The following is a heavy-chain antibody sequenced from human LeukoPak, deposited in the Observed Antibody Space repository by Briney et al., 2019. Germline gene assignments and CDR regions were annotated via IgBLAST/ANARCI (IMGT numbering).Heavy chain of an antibody. J-gene: IGHJ4*02. CDR1: GYTFVSYG. V-gene: IGHV1-18*04. Sequence: ASVKVSCKVSGYTFVSYGMSWLRQAPGQGLEWLGSINTYSGHAHYLQRLQGRVTMTADKSTRTVFMELRSLTSDDSAVYFCVREWSSEYHDYWGQGTRVTVSS. CDR3: VREWSSEYHDY. D-gene: IGHD2/OR15-2a*01. CDR2: INTYSGHA.